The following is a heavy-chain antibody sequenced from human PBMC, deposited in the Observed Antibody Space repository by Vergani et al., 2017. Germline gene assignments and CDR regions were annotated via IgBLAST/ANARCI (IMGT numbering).Heavy chain of an antibody. CDR2: INPIDSKI. D-gene: IGHD2-21*01. Sequence: EVMLVQSGAEVKKPGESLKISCKYSESSFISNEIAWVRQMSGKGLQWMGNINPIDSKIAYSPSFQGQAIMSLDKSITTAYQQWRSLKASDTAIYYCTRHXPCGDGACLHFDHWGQGTQVTVSS. CDR3: TRHXPCGDGACLHFDH. V-gene: IGHV5-51*01. J-gene: IGHJ4*02. CDR1: ESSFISNE.